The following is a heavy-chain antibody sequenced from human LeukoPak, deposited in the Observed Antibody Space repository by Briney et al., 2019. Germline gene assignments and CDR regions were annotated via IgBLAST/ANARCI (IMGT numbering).Heavy chain of an antibody. J-gene: IGHJ5*02. CDR1: GGTFSSYA. V-gene: IGHV1-69*01. Sequence: SVKVSCKASGGTFSSYAISWVRQAPGQGLEWMGGIIPIFGTANYAQKFQGRVTITADESTSTAYMELSSLRSEDTAVYYCATGLVGANNWFDPWGQGTLVTVSS. CDR2: IIPIFGTA. D-gene: IGHD1-26*01. CDR3: ATGLVGANNWFDP.